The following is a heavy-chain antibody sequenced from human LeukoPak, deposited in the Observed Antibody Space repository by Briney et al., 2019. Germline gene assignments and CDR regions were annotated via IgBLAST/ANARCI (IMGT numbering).Heavy chain of an antibody. CDR3: AKDLETYYYGSGSYDY. V-gene: IGHV3-21*01. CDR2: ISSSSSYI. D-gene: IGHD3-10*01. CDR1: GFTFSSYS. Sequence: GGSLRLSCAASGFTFSSYSMNWVRQAPGKGLEWVSSISSSSSYIYYADSVKGRFTISRDNAKNSLYLQMNSLRAEDTAVYYCAKDLETYYYGSGSYDYWGQGTQVTVSS. J-gene: IGHJ4*02.